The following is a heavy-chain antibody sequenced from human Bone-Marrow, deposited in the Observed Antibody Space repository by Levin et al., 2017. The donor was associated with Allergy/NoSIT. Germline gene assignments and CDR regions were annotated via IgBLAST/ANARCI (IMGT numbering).Heavy chain of an antibody. Sequence: ASVKVSCNTSGYTFNAYFIHWVRQAPGQGLEWMGWINPNSGGTNFAPKFQGRVTMTRDTSISTVYMQLSRLTSDDTAVYYCARYHFGSARPGWFDPWGQGTLVTVSS. J-gene: IGHJ5*02. CDR1: GYTFNAYF. V-gene: IGHV1-2*02. D-gene: IGHD3-10*01. CDR3: ARYHFGSARPGWFDP. CDR2: INPNSGGT.